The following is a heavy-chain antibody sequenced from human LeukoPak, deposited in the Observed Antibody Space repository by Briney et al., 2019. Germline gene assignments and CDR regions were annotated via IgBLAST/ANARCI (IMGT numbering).Heavy chain of an antibody. CDR1: GGSISSGDYY. V-gene: IGHV4-30-4*02. CDR3: ARVVAYSIFDLFDY. Sequence: SETLSLTCTVSGGSISSGDYYWSWIRQPPGKGLEWIGYIYYSGSTYYNPSLKSRVTMSVNTSKSQFSLKLRSVTAADTAVYYCARVVAYSIFDLFDYWGQGTLVTVSS. CDR2: IYYSGST. D-gene: IGHD3-3*02. J-gene: IGHJ4*02.